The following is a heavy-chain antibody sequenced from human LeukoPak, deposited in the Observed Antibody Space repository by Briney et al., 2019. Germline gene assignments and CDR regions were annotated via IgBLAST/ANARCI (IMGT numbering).Heavy chain of an antibody. V-gene: IGHV3-53*01. Sequence: GSLKPSRVTFGFHLRPNHINWGRQAPGKGVEWVSVIYSGGTTYYADSVKGRFTVSRDNSKNTVYLQMNRLRAEDTAVYYCARGYQYPSGWYYFDYWSQGTLVTVSS. J-gene: IGHJ4*02. CDR2: IYSGGTT. CDR1: GFHLRPNH. D-gene: IGHD6-19*01. CDR3: ARGYQYPSGWYYFDY.